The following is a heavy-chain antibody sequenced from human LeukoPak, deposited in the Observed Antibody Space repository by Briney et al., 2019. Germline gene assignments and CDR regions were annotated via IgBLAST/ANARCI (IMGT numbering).Heavy chain of an antibody. Sequence: LGASVKVSCKASGYTFTGYYMHWVRQAPGQGLEWMGWINPNSGGTNYAQKFQGRVTMTRDTSISTAYMELSRLRSDDTAVYYCARWGYDSSGLFQSFDYWGQGTLVTVSS. J-gene: IGHJ4*02. CDR1: GYTFTGYY. V-gene: IGHV1-2*02. CDR3: ARWGYDSSGLFQSFDY. CDR2: INPNSGGT. D-gene: IGHD3-22*01.